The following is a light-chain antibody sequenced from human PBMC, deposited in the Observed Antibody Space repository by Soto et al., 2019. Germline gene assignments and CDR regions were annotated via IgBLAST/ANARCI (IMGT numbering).Light chain of an antibody. J-gene: IGKJ1*01. CDR1: QDIRND. V-gene: IGKV1-6*01. CDR3: QHYNSYSMWT. CDR2: AAS. Sequence: AIQMTQSPPSLCASVGDRLTITCQASQDIRNDLGWYQQKPRKAPKLLVYAASTLQSGVPSSFSGSGSGTDFTLTISSLQPEDSATYYCQHYNSYSMWTFGQGTKVDIK.